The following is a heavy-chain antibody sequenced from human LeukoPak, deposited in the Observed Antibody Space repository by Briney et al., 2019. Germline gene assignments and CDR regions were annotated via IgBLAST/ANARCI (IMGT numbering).Heavy chain of an antibody. D-gene: IGHD6-6*01. CDR2: INPSGGST. Sequence: ASVKVSCKASGYTFTSYDINWVRQAPGQGLEWMGIINPSGGSTSYAQKFQGRVTMTRDTSTSTVYMELSSLRSEDTAVYYCARGSLARPVDYWGQGTLVTVSS. CDR3: ARGSLARPVDY. CDR1: GYTFTSYD. J-gene: IGHJ4*02. V-gene: IGHV1-46*01.